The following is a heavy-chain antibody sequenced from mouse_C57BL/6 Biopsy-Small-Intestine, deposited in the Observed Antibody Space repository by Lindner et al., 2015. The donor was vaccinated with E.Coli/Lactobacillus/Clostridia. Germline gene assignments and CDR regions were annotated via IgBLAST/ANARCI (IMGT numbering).Heavy chain of an antibody. D-gene: IGHD4-1*01. CDR2: INPNYGTT. V-gene: IGHV1-39*01. J-gene: IGHJ3*01. CDR1: GFNIKDDY. Sequence: VQLQESGAELVRPGASVKLSCTASGFNIKDDYMHWVKQSYGKSLEWIGLINPNYGTTSYNQKFKGKATLTVDQSSSTAYMQLNSLTSEDSAVYYCADWAYWGQGTLVTVSA. CDR3: ADWAY.